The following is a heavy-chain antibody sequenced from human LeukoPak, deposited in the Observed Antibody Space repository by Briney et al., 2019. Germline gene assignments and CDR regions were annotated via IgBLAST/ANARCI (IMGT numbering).Heavy chain of an antibody. Sequence: GASVKVSCKASGYTLTNYYMHWVRQAPGQGLEWMVIINPSGGSTSYAQKFQGRVTMTRDTSTSTVYMELSSLRSEDTAVYYCARGTYSSSSGLDTHFDYWGQGTLVTVSS. V-gene: IGHV1-46*01. CDR1: GYTLTNYY. J-gene: IGHJ4*02. CDR2: INPSGGST. D-gene: IGHD6-6*01. CDR3: ARGTYSSSSGLDTHFDY.